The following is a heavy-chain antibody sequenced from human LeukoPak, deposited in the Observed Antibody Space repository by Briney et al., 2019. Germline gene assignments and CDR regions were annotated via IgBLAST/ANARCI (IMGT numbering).Heavy chain of an antibody. Sequence: KPSETLSLTCTVSGGSISSSSYYWGWIRQPPGKGLEWIGSICYSGSTYYNPSLKSRVTISVDTSKNQFSLKLSSVTAADTAVYYCAREGVKTEYSSSSGPFTRYYYYYYMDVWGKGTTVTVSS. CDR1: GGSISSSSYY. V-gene: IGHV4-39*02. CDR2: ICYSGST. D-gene: IGHD6-6*01. J-gene: IGHJ6*03. CDR3: AREGVKTEYSSSSGPFTRYYYYYYMDV.